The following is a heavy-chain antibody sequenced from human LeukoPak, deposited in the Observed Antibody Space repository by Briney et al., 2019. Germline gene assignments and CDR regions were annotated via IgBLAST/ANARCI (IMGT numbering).Heavy chain of an antibody. Sequence: SETLTLTCTVAGDSISSHYWSWIRQPPGKGLQWIAYVYYSGSTNSNPSLKSRVIISVNTSKNEFSLNLRSVTAADTAVYFCARGRTYYDLYSGQAPPIDVFDIWGQGTMVTVS. V-gene: IGHV4-59*08. CDR3: ARGRTYYDLYSGQAPPIDVFDI. J-gene: IGHJ3*02. CDR2: VYYSGST. D-gene: IGHD3-3*01. CDR1: GDSISSHY.